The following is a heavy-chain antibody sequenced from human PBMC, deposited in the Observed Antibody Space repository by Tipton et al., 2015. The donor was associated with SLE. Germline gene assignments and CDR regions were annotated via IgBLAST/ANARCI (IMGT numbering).Heavy chain of an antibody. CDR3: ARSIYRMQLFDT. J-gene: IGHJ4*02. CDR1: GDSISNHY. CDR2: VYTAGTT. D-gene: IGHD1-14*01. Sequence: TLSLTCTVSGDSISNHYWSWIRQPPGKGLEWIGRVYTAGTTNYNPSLKSRVTISLDKSKNQFSLKLTSVTAADTAVYFCARSIYRMQLFDTWGQGSLVTVSS. V-gene: IGHV4-4*08.